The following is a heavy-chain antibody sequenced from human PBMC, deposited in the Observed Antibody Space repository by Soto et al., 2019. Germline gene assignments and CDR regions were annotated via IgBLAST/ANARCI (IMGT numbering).Heavy chain of an antibody. CDR1: GYSISSSNW. Sequence: SETLSLTCAVSGYSISSSNWWGWIRQPPGKGLEWIGYIYSSGSTYYNPSLKSRVTMSLDTSKNQFSLKLSSVTAADTAVYYCARGLLTSYGYKLDYWGQGTLVTVSS. D-gene: IGHD5-18*01. CDR2: IYSSGST. CDR3: ARGLLTSYGYKLDY. V-gene: IGHV4-28*03. J-gene: IGHJ4*02.